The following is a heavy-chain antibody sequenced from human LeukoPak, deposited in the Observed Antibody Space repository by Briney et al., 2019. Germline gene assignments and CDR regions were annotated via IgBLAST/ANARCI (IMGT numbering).Heavy chain of an antibody. J-gene: IGHJ5*02. V-gene: IGHV4-59*12. CDR3: ARRYCTDGVCYLVS. CDR1: GGSISSYY. D-gene: IGHD2-8*01. CDR2: IYFTGST. Sequence: SETLSLTCTVSGGSISSYYWSWIRQPPGKGLEWIGYIYFTGSTNYNPSLKSRVTMSVDTSNNQFSLKLSSVTAADTAVYYCARRYCTDGVCYLVSWGQGTPVTVSS.